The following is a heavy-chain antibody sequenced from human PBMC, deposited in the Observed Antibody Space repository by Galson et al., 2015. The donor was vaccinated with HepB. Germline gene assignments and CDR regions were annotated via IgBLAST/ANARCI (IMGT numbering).Heavy chain of an antibody. CDR2: IYHGGST. D-gene: IGHD2-21*01. V-gene: IGHV4-38-2*01. Sequence: LSLTCDVSGYSMNIGYYWGWIRQPPGKGLEWIGNIYHGGSTYYNPSLMSRVTMSLDTSNNQFSLKLNSVTAADTAVYYCASTIAYPGDFWGQGTLVIVSS. CDR3: ASTIAYPGDF. CDR1: GYSMNIGYY. J-gene: IGHJ4*02.